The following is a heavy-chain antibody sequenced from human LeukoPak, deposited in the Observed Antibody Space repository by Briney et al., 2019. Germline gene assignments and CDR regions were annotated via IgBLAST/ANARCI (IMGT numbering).Heavy chain of an antibody. V-gene: IGHV1-2*02. CDR1: GYTFTGYY. D-gene: IGHD3-9*01. J-gene: IGHJ4*02. Sequence: GASVKVSCKASGYTFTGYYMHWVRQAPGQGLEWMGWINPNSGGTNYAQKFQGRVTMTRDTSISTAYMELSRLRSDDTAVYYCARGEGRHMVDVLRYFDWLLPIFDYWGQGTLVTVSS. CDR2: INPNSGGT. CDR3: ARGEGRHMVDVLRYFDWLLPIFDY.